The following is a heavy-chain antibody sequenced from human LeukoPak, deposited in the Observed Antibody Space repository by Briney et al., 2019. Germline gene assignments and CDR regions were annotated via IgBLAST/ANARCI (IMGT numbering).Heavy chain of an antibody. CDR1: GYSINSGYF. V-gene: IGHV4-38-2*02. J-gene: IGHJ4*02. CDR3: ARVVASTSIDS. D-gene: IGHD2-15*01. CDR2: IFHTWDV. Sequence: PSETLSLTCTVSGYSINSGYFWGWVRQPPGKGPEWIGSIFHTWDVYYNPSLRSRVTLSIDTSRNQVSLKVTSVTAADTALYYCARVVASTSIDSWGQGILVTVSS.